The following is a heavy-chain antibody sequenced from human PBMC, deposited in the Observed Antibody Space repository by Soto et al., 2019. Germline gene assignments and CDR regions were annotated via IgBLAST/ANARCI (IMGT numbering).Heavy chain of an antibody. CDR2: IGTLGGA. Sequence: GVLRLSCASAGFTFKPYDMHWLRQPTGKGLEWVSGIGTLGGAFYAPSVEGRFVFSREDARNSLYLQMNNVSPGDSAVYYCARAFRHGSGSSRPGPIDGFEIWGQGTAVTVSS. D-gene: IGHD3-10*01. V-gene: IGHV3-13*01. CDR3: ARAFRHGSGSSRPGPIDGFEI. J-gene: IGHJ3*02. CDR1: GFTFKPYD.